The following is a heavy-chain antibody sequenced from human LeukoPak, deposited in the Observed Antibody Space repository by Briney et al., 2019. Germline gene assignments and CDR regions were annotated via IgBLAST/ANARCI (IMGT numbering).Heavy chain of an antibody. CDR2: ISGSGGST. J-gene: IGHJ4*02. CDR1: GFTFSSYA. CDR3: AKGAGGYCRGGTRYSDY. V-gene: IGHV3-23*01. D-gene: IGHD2-15*01. Sequence: GGSLRLSCAASGFTFSSYAMSWVRQAPGKGLEWVSAISGSGGSTYYADSVKGRFTLSRDNPKYTLYLQMNSLRAEDTAVYYCAKGAGGYCRGGTRYSDYWGQGTLVTVSS.